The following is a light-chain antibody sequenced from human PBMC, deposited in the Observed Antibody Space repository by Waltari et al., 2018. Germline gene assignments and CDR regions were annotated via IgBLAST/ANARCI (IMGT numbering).Light chain of an antibody. V-gene: IGLV3-21*04. CDR3: QVWHRDEYL. CDR2: FDF. Sequence: SYVLTQPPSVTVAPGQTAHITCAGTSFENIKVHWYQHRSGQAPVLVIFFDFSRPSGIPERFSGSRSGNMATLTISDVEAGDEADYFCQVWHRDEYLFGGGTKLTVL. J-gene: IGLJ2*01. CDR1: SFENIK.